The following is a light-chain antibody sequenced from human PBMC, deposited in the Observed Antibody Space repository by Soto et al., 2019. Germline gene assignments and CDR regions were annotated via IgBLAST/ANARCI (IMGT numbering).Light chain of an antibody. Sequence: QSVLTQPPSASGTPGQSVTISCSGSSSNIGRNTVNWYQKFPGTAPKLLIYRNIQRHSGVPDRFSGSKFGTSASLAISGLRFEDEADYYCATWDDSLYVFGTGTKLTVL. J-gene: IGLJ1*01. CDR2: RNI. CDR1: SSNIGRNT. V-gene: IGLV1-44*01. CDR3: ATWDDSLYV.